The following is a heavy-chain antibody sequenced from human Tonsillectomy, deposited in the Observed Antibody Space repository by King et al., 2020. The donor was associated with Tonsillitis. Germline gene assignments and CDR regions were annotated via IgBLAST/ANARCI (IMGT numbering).Heavy chain of an antibody. CDR3: AREGLENDVFDI. CDR2: INRSGRS. D-gene: IGHD3-3*01. J-gene: IGHJ3*02. CDR1: GGSLSGYY. Sequence: VQLQQWGAGLLKPSETLSLTCAVYGGSLSGYYWSWIRQPPGKGLEWIGEINRSGRSNCNPSLKSRVTISVDTSKNHFSLKLSSVTAADTAVYYCAREGLENDVFDIWGQGTMVTVSS. V-gene: IGHV4-34*01.